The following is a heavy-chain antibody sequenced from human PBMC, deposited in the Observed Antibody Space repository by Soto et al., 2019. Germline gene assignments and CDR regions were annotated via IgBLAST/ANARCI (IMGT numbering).Heavy chain of an antibody. CDR3: ASSITMIVHDFDL. Sequence: QLQLQESGPGLVKPSETLSLTCTVSGGSISSSSYYWGWIRQPPGKGLEWIGSIYYSGSTYYNPSLNSRVTISVDTSKNQFSLKLSSVTAADTAVYYCASSITMIVHDFDLWGRGTLVTVSS. V-gene: IGHV4-39*01. D-gene: IGHD3-22*01. CDR1: GGSISSSSYY. CDR2: IYYSGST. J-gene: IGHJ2*01.